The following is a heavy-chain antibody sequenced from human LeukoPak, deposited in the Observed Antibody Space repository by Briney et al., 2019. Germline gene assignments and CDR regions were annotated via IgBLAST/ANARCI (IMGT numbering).Heavy chain of an antibody. CDR1: CLSFNGYY. Sequence: SETLSLTCSVYCLSFNGYYWRGIRQPPPKGLAGMGDINHRGSTNYNPSLKSRVPISVDTSKNQFSLKLSSVTAADTAVYYCARRVSASYYNDLTYDWGQGTLVTVS. CDR3: ARRVSASYYNDLTYD. J-gene: IGHJ4*02. D-gene: IGHD3-10*01. V-gene: IGHV4-34*01. CDR2: INHRGST.